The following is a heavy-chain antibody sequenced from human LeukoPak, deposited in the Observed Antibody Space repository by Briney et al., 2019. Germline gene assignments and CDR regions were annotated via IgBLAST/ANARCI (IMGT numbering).Heavy chain of an antibody. J-gene: IGHJ6*02. CDR2: INHSGST. V-gene: IGHV4-34*01. CDR3: ARHFRYSSSLGYYYYGMDV. CDR1: GGSFSGYY. D-gene: IGHD6-6*01. Sequence: SETLSLTCAVYGGSFSGYYWSWIRQPPGKGLEWIGEINHSGSTNYNPSLKSRVTISVDTSKNQFSLKLSSVTAADTAVYYCARHFRYSSSLGYYYYGMDVWGQGTTVTVSS.